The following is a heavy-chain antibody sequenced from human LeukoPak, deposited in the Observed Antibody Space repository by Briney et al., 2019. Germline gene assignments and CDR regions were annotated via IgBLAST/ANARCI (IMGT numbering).Heavy chain of an antibody. CDR2: IYPRDGSI. CDR1: GYTFTSNY. V-gene: IGHV1-46*01. CDR3: ARDQEGFDY. Sequence: ASVKVSCKASGYTFTSNYIHWVRQAPGQGLEWMGMIYPRDGSISYAQKFQGRVTVTRDTSTSTVHMELSGLRSEDTAVYYCARDQEGFDYWGQGTLVTVSS. J-gene: IGHJ4*02.